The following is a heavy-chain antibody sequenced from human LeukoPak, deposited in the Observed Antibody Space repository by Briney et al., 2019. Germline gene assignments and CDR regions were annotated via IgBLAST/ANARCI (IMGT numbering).Heavy chain of an antibody. CDR2: IYPRDGSI. CDR1: GYTFTSNY. V-gene: IGHV1-46*01. CDR3: ARDQEGFDY. Sequence: ASVKVSCKASGYTFTSNYIHWVRQAPGQGLEWMGMIYPRDGSISYAQKFQGRVTVTRDTSTSTVHMELSGLRSEDTAVYYCARDQEGFDYWGQGTLVTVSS. J-gene: IGHJ4*02.